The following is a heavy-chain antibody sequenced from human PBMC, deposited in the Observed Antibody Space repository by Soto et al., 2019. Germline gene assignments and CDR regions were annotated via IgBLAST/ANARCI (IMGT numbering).Heavy chain of an antibody. D-gene: IGHD3-10*01. CDR2: ISSSSSYI. CDR1: GFTFSNYS. CDR3: AVLWFGALLRNDAFEI. Sequence: GGSLRLSCAASGFTFSNYSMNWVRQAPGKGLEWVSSISSSSSYIYYADSVKGRFTISRDNAKNSLYLHMNSLIAEDTAVYYCAVLWFGALLRNDAFEIRGQGTM. J-gene: IGHJ3*02. V-gene: IGHV3-21*01.